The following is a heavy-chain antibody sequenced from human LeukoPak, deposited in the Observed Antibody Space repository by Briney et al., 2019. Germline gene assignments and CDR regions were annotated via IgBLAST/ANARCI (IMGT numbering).Heavy chain of an antibody. D-gene: IGHD6-19*01. CDR1: GGSFSGYY. V-gene: IGHV4-34*01. J-gene: IGHJ4*02. CDR2: IKHSGST. Sequence: SETLSLTCAVYGGSFSGYYWSWIRQPPGKGLEWIGEIKHSGSTNYNPSLKSRVTISVDTSKNQFSLKLSAVTAADTAVYYCARRARIAVYNYFDYWGQGTLVTVSS. CDR3: ARRARIAVYNYFDY.